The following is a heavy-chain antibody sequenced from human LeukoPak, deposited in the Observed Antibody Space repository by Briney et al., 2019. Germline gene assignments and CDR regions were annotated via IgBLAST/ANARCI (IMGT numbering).Heavy chain of an antibody. J-gene: IGHJ4*02. CDR3: ARDFVDTAMEDYFDY. CDR2: ISGSGGST. D-gene: IGHD5-18*01. V-gene: IGHV3-23*01. Sequence: GGSLRLSCAASGFTFSSYAMSWVRQAPGKGLEWVSAISGSGGSTYYADSVKGRFTISRDNSKNTLYLQMNSLRAEDTAVYYCARDFVDTAMEDYFDYWGQGTLVTVSS. CDR1: GFTFSSYA.